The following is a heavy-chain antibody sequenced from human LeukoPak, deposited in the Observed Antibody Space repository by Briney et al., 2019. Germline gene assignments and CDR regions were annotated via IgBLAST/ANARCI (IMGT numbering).Heavy chain of an antibody. J-gene: IGHJ4*02. Sequence: GSLRLSCAXSGLTFSRYAMSWVRQAPGKGLEWVSAISESGSGTYYADSVKGRFTISRDNSKDTLSLQMNSLRAEDTAVYYCAKDIAQGYTFGSIEQDYWGQGTLVTVSS. CDR1: GLTFSRYA. CDR2: ISESGSGT. CDR3: AKDIAQGYTFGSIEQDY. V-gene: IGHV3-23*01. D-gene: IGHD5-18*01.